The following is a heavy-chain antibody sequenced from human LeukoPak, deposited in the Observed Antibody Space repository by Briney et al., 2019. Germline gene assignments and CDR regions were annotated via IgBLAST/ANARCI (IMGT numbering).Heavy chain of an antibody. D-gene: IGHD4-17*01. CDR2: IKSKTDGGTT. Sequence: PGGSLRLSCAASGFTFSNAWMSWVRQAPGKGLEWVGRIKSKTDGGTTDYAAPVKGRFTISRDDSKNTLYLQMNSLKTEDTAVYYCTTVDDYVLSYFDYWGQGTLVTVSS. J-gene: IGHJ4*02. CDR1: GFTFSNAW. V-gene: IGHV3-15*01. CDR3: TTVDDYVLSYFDY.